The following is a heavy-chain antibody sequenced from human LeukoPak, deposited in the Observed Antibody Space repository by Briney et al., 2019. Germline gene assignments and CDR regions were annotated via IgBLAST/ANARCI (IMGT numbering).Heavy chain of an antibody. J-gene: IGHJ4*02. CDR1: AFIFSGHW. V-gene: IGHV3-7*03. D-gene: IGHD3-22*01. CDR2: IKEDGSER. CDR3: AREGSSGYLAIDY. Sequence: GGSLRLSCEGSAFIFSGHWMNWVRQTPGKGLEWVASIKEDGSERQYVDSVKGRFSISRDNTKGSLFLQLNSLRAEDTAVYYCAREGSSGYLAIDYWGQGTLVTVSS.